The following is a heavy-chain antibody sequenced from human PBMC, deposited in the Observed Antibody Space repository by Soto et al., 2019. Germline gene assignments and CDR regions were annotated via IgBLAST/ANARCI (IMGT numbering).Heavy chain of an antibody. Sequence: EVQLVESGGGLIQPGGSLKLSCAASGFTVGNNYMSWVRQAPGKGLEWVPLIYSTGTTKYEDSVKGRFTVARDNSKNTLYLQMNSLRAEDTAVYYCAKDGRGSGSHYNSFGYWGQGTLVTVSS. J-gene: IGHJ4*02. CDR2: IYSTGTT. CDR1: GFTVGNNY. V-gene: IGHV3-53*01. D-gene: IGHD3-10*01. CDR3: AKDGRGSGSHYNSFGY.